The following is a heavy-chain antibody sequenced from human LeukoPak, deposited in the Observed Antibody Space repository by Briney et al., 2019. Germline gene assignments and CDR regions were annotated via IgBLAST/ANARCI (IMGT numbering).Heavy chain of an antibody. J-gene: IGHJ6*03. D-gene: IGHD2-2*02. CDR3: ARVPAAIMGAYYYYYMDV. Sequence: PSETLSLTCTVSGGSISSYYWSWIRQPAGKGLEWIGRIYTSGSTNYNPSLKSRVTMSVDTSKNQFSLKLSSVTAADTAVYYCARVPAAIMGAYYYYYMDVWGKGTTVTVSS. V-gene: IGHV4-4*07. CDR1: GGSISSYY. CDR2: IYTSGST.